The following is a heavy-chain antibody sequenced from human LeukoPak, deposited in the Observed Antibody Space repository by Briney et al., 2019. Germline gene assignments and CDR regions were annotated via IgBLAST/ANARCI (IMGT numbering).Heavy chain of an antibody. D-gene: IGHD4/OR15-4a*01. Sequence: GGSLRLSCAASGFTFSSYGMHWVRQAPGKGLEWVAVISDDGGNQYYADSVKGRFTISRDNSKNTLYLQMNSLRAEDTAVYYCARRAGAYSHPYDYWGQGTLVTVSS. J-gene: IGHJ4*02. CDR2: ISDDGGNQ. CDR1: GFTFSSYG. CDR3: ARRAGAYSHPYDY. V-gene: IGHV3-30*03.